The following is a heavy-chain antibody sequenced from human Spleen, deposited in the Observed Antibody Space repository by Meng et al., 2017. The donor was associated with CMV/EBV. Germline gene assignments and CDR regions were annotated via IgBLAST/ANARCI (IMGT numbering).Heavy chain of an antibody. V-gene: IGHV6-1*01. J-gene: IGHJ4*02. D-gene: IGHD1-26*01. CDR2: TYYRSKWYN. CDR1: GDSVSSNSVA. CDR3: ARHNGGTYRFDC. Sequence: QVLLQQSRPGLVKPSTTLSLTCGITGDSVSSNSVAWAWIRQYPSRGLDWLGRTYYRSKWYNDYAMFVKSRITISQDTSKNQFSLQLNSVTPEDTAVYYCARHNGGTYRFDCWGQGTLVTVSS.